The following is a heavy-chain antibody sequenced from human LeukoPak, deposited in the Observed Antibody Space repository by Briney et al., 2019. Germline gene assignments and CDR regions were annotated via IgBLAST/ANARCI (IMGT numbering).Heavy chain of an antibody. D-gene: IGHD5-18*01. Sequence: GGSLRLSCAASGFTFSSYEMNWVRQAPGKGLEWVSYISSSDGTIYYADSVEGRFTISRDNAKNSLYLQMNSLRAEDTAVYYCARETGYSYNTVDYWGQGTLVTVSS. CDR1: GFTFSSYE. V-gene: IGHV3-48*03. CDR2: ISSSDGTI. J-gene: IGHJ4*02. CDR3: ARETGYSYNTVDY.